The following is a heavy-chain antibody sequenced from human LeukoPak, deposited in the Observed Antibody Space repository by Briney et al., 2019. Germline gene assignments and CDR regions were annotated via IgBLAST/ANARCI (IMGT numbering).Heavy chain of an antibody. J-gene: IGHJ5*02. Sequence: GGSLRLSCAASGFTFSSYWMSWVRQAPGRGLEWVANIKQDGSEIYYVDSVKGRFTISRDNAKNSLYLQMNSLRAEDTAVYYCAKMATMIVVVNAWGQGTLVTVSS. D-gene: IGHD3-22*01. CDR2: IKQDGSEI. CDR3: AKMATMIVVVNA. V-gene: IGHV3-7*03. CDR1: GFTFSSYW.